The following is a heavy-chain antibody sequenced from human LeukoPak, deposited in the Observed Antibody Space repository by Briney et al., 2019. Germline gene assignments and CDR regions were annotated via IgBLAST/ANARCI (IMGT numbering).Heavy chain of an antibody. CDR3: AGGHGGIVVVVRDAFDI. V-gene: IGHV3-30-3*01. D-gene: IGHD2-15*01. Sequence: PGGSLRLSCAASGFTFGTFAMHWVRQAPGKGLEWVAVMSYDGSNKYYADSVKGRFTISSDNSKNTLYLQMNSLRSEDTAVYYCAGGHGGIVVVVRDAFDIWGQGTMVIVSS. J-gene: IGHJ3*02. CDR2: MSYDGSNK. CDR1: GFTFGTFA.